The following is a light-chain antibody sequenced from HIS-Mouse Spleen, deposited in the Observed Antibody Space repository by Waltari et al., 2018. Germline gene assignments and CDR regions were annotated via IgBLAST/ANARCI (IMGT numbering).Light chain of an antibody. CDR2: GAS. V-gene: IGKV3-20*01. CDR1: QSVSSSY. J-gene: IGKJ3*01. Sequence: EIVMTQSPATLSLSPGERATLSCRASQSVSSSYLAWYQQKPGQAPRLLIYGASSRATGIPDRFSGSGSGTDFTLTISRLEPEDFAVYYCQQYGSSFTFGPGTKVDIK. CDR3: QQYGSSFT.